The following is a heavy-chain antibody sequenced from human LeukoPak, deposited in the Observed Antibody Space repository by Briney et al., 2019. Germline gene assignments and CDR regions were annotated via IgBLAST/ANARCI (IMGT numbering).Heavy chain of an antibody. CDR2: ISKTSSYT. CDR1: GFKFSDYY. D-gene: IGHD5-24*01. V-gene: IGHV3-11*05. J-gene: IGHJ4*02. Sequence: AGSLPLTCAACGFKFSDYYMNWIRQAPGKGLEWVSQISKTSSYTNYADSVKGRFTISRDNPRNSLYLQMNSLRAEDTAVYYCTRDQWLPDYWGQGTLVTVSS. CDR3: TRDQWLPDY.